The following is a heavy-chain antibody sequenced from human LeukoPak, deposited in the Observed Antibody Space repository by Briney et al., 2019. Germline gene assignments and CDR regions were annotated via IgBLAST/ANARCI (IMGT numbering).Heavy chain of an antibody. CDR1: GFTFNTYA. CDR3: AKGPCRYDNSGNCNRYFDS. J-gene: IGHJ4*02. D-gene: IGHD3-22*01. V-gene: IGHV3-23*01. Sequence: GGSLRLSCAASGFTFNTYAMSWARQAPGKGLEWVSSITGSGGTTWSADSVRGRFTISRDNSKNSLYLQMNSLRAEDTAVYYCAKGPCRYDNSGNCNRYFDSWGQGTLVTVSS. CDR2: ITGSGGTT.